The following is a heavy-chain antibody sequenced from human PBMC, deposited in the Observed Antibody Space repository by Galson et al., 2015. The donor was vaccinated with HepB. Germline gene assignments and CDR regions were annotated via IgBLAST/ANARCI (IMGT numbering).Heavy chain of an antibody. CDR1: GFTFSSYW. Sequence: SLRLSCAASGFTFSSYWMHWVRQAPGKGLVWVSRINSDGSSTSYADSVKGRFTISRDNAKNTLHLQMNSLRAEDTAVYYCARDSRWRYYGSGSDFDYWGQGALVTVSS. V-gene: IGHV3-74*01. D-gene: IGHD3-10*01. CDR3: ARDSRWRYYGSGSDFDY. J-gene: IGHJ4*02. CDR2: INSDGSST.